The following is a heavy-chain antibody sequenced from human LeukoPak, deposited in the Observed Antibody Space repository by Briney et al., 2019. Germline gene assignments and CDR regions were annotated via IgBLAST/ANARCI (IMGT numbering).Heavy chain of an antibody. CDR3: ARMSVGVLGAFDI. D-gene: IGHD1-26*01. J-gene: IGHJ3*02. Sequence: GASVKVSCKASGYTFTSYDINWVRQATGQGLEWMGWMNPNSGSTGYAQKFQGRVTITRNTSISTAYMELSSLRSEDTAVYYCARMSVGVLGAFDIWGQGTMVTVSS. V-gene: IGHV1-8*03. CDR2: MNPNSGST. CDR1: GYTFTSYD.